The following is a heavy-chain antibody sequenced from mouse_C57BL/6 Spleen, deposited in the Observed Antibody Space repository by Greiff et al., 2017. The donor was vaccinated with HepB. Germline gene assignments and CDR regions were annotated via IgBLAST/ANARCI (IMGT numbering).Heavy chain of an antibody. Sequence: QVQLQQPGAELVKPGASVKLSCKASGYTFTSYWMHWVKQRPGQGLEWIGMIHPNSGSTNYNEKFKSKATLTVDKSSSTAYMQLSSLTSEDSAVYYCATNGYYGTPDYWGQGTTLTVSS. D-gene: IGHD1-1*01. J-gene: IGHJ2*01. CDR2: IHPNSGST. CDR3: ATNGYYGTPDY. V-gene: IGHV1-64*01. CDR1: GYTFTSYW.